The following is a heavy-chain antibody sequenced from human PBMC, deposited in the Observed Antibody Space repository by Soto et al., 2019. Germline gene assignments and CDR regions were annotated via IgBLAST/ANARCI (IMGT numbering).Heavy chain of an antibody. J-gene: IGHJ4*02. CDR2: ISSDGGST. D-gene: IGHD6-6*01. CDR1: GFTFSSNA. CDR3: ARDLRPTDY. V-gene: IGHV3-23*01. Sequence: GGSLRLSCAAAGFTFSSNAMSWVRQSPGEKLEWVSSISSDGGSTYYADSVKGRFTISRDNAKDTLYLQMNSLRAEDTAVYYCARDLRPTDYWGQGTLVTVSS.